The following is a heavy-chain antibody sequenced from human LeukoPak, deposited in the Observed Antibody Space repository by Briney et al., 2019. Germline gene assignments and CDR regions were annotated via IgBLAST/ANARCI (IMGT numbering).Heavy chain of an antibody. Sequence: ASVKVSCKASGGTFSSYAISWVRQAPGQGLEWMGRIIPILGIANYAQKFQGRVTITADKSTSTAYMELSSLRSEDTAVYYCARDLVVRQWLALAYWGQGTLVTVSS. CDR2: IIPILGIA. V-gene: IGHV1-69*04. J-gene: IGHJ4*02. CDR1: GGTFSSYA. CDR3: ARDLVVRQWLALAY. D-gene: IGHD6-19*01.